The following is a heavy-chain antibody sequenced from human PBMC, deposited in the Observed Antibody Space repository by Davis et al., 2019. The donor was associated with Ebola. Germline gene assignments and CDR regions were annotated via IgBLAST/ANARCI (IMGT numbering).Heavy chain of an antibody. CDR3: ARESGRWLQFTLFDY. Sequence: AASVKVSCKASGYTFTSYAMHWVRQAPGQRLEWMGWINAGNGNTKYSQKFQGRVTITRDTSASTAYMELSSLRSEDTAVYYCARESGRWLQFTLFDYWGQGTLVTVSS. V-gene: IGHV1-3*01. J-gene: IGHJ4*02. CDR2: INAGNGNT. D-gene: IGHD5-24*01. CDR1: GYTFTSYA.